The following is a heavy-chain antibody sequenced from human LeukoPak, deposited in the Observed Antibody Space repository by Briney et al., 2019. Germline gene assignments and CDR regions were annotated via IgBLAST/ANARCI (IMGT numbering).Heavy chain of an antibody. CDR1: GFTFSSYG. Sequence: GGSLRLSCAASGFTFSSYGMHWVRQAPGKGLEWVAFIRYDGSNKYYADSVKGRFTISRDNSKNTLYLQMNSLRAEDTAVYYCASQAYNWNYEGGFDYWGQGTLVTVSS. CDR2: IRYDGSNK. J-gene: IGHJ4*02. CDR3: ASQAYNWNYEGGFDY. D-gene: IGHD1-7*01. V-gene: IGHV3-30*02.